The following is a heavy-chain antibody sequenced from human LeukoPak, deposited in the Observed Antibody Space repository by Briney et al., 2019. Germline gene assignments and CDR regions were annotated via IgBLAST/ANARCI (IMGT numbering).Heavy chain of an antibody. D-gene: IGHD4-4*01. CDR1: GGSISSGDYY. V-gene: IGHV4-30-4*01. CDR3: ARGDDYSNYAPVD. J-gene: IGHJ4*02. Sequence: SETLSLTCTVSGGSISSGDYYWSWIRQPPGKGLEWIGYIYYSGSTYYNPSLKSRVAISVDTSKNQFSLKLSSVTAADTAVYYCARGDDYSNYAPVDWGQGTLVTASS. CDR2: IYYSGST.